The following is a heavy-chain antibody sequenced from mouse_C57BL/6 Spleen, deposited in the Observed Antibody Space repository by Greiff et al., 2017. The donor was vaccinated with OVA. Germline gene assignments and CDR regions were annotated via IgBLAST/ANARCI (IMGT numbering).Heavy chain of an antibody. Sequence: VKLMESGPGLVAPSQSLSITCTVSGFSLTSYGVHWVRQPPGKGLEWLVVIWSDGSTTYNSALKSRLSISKDNSKSQVFLKMNSLQTDDTAMYYCARHDYGSYYYAMDYWGQGTSVTVSS. CDR1: GFSLTSYG. J-gene: IGHJ4*01. CDR3: ARHDYGSYYYAMDY. D-gene: IGHD1-1*01. CDR2: IWSDGST. V-gene: IGHV2-6-1*01.